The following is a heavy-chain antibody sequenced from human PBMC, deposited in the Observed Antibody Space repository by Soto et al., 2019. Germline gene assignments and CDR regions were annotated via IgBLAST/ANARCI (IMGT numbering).Heavy chain of an antibody. Sequence: QVQLVESGGGVVQPGRSLRLSCAASGFTFSIYAMHWVRQAPGKGLEWVAVISYDGSNKYYADSVKGRFTISRDNSKNTVYLQMNSLRAEDSAVYYCAREYSDGWFDPWGQGTLVTVXS. CDR2: ISYDGSNK. D-gene: IGHD2-21*01. CDR3: AREYSDGWFDP. V-gene: IGHV3-30-3*01. CDR1: GFTFSIYA. J-gene: IGHJ5*02.